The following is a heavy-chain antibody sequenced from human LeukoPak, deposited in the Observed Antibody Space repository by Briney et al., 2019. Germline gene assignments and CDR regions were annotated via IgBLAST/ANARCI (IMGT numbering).Heavy chain of an antibody. V-gene: IGHV2-26*01. CDR3: AHCLSWWFGAFDI. J-gene: IGHJ3*02. CDR1: GFSLSNARMG. Sequence: GSGPTLVKPTETLTLTCTVSGFSLSNARMGVSWIRQPPGKALEWLAHIFSNDEKSYSTSLKSRLTITKDTSKNQVVLTMTNMDPVDTATYYCAHCLSWWFGAFDIWGQGTMVTVSS. D-gene: IGHD2-15*01. CDR2: IFSNDEK.